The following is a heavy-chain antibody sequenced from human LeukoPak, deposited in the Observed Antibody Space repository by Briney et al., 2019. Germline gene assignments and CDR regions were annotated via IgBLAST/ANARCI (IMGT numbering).Heavy chain of an antibody. CDR3: ARVGYTNSFGYYYYYMDV. CDR2: IWYDGSNK. D-gene: IGHD4-11*01. CDR1: GFTFSSYG. Sequence: QPGGSLRLSCAASGFTFSSYGMHWVRQAPGKGLEWVAVIWYDGSNKYYADSVKGRFTISRDNSKNTLYLQMNSLRAEDTAVYYCARVGYTNSFGYYYYYMDVWAKGTMVTVSS. V-gene: IGHV3-33*01. J-gene: IGHJ6*03.